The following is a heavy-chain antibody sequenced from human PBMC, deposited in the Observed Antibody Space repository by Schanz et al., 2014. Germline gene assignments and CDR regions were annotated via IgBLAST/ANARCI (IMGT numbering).Heavy chain of an antibody. CDR2: MSYDGSIK. CDR3: ARAHGNNWYGKGLDY. V-gene: IGHV3-30*03. D-gene: IGHD1-1*01. Sequence: QVQLVESGGGVVQPGRSLRLSCAASGFTFSSYGMHWVRQAPGKGLEWVAAMSYDGSIKYYGDSVKGRFTISRDNSKNTLYLHMNTLRSEDTAVYYCARAHGNNWYGKGLDYWGQGTLVTVSS. J-gene: IGHJ4*02. CDR1: GFTFSSYG.